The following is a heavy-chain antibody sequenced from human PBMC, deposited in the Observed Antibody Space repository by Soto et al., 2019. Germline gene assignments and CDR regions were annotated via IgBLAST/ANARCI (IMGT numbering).Heavy chain of an antibody. CDR2: ISGSGGST. J-gene: IGHJ4*02. D-gene: IGHD4-17*01. V-gene: IGHV3-23*01. CDR1: GFTFSSYA. Sequence: GESLKISCAASGFTFSSYAMSWVRQAPGKGLEWVSAISGSGGSTYYADSVKGRFTISRDNSKNTLYLQMNSLRAEDTAVYYCAKEPYGDYVLDYWCQGTRVTVAS. CDR3: AKEPYGDYVLDY.